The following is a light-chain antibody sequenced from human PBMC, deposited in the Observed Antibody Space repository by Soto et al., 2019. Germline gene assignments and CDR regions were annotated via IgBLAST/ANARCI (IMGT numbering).Light chain of an antibody. CDR1: SSDDGGYNL. CDR2: EDD. J-gene: IGLJ2*01. CDR3: YSYAGRSTFV. V-gene: IGLV2-23*02. Sequence: QSALTQPASVSGSPGQSITISCTGTSSDDGGYNLVSWYQQYPGKAPKLMIYEDDERPSGVSNRFSGSKSGNTASLTISGLQAEDEADYYCYSYAGRSTFVFGGGTKLTVL.